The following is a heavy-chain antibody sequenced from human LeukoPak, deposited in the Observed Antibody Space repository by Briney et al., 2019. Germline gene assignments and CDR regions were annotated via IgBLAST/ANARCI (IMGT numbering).Heavy chain of an antibody. Sequence: PGGSLRLSCAASGFTVSSNYMSWARQPPGKGLEWIGEINHSGSTNYNPSLKSRVTISVDTSKNQFSLKLSSVTAADTAVYYCAREVAVYALQRGRFDPWGQGTLVTVSS. CDR3: AREVAVYALQRGRFDP. CDR2: INHSGST. V-gene: IGHV4-34*01. J-gene: IGHJ5*02. D-gene: IGHD2-8*01. CDR1: GFTVSSNY.